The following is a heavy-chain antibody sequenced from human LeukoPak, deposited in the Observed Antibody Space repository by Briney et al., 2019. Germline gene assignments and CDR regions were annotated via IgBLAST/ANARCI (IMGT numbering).Heavy chain of an antibody. V-gene: IGHV3-30*02. J-gene: IGHJ6*03. CDR2: IRYDGSNK. CDR3: AKGRGWEANYYYYYMDV. CDR1: GFTFSSYG. D-gene: IGHD1-26*01. Sequence: GGSLRLSCAASGFTFSSYGMHWVRQAPGKGLEWVAFIRYDGSNKYYTDSVKGRFTISRDNSKNTLYLQMNSLRAGDTAVYYCAKGRGWEANYYYYYMDVWGKGTTVTISS.